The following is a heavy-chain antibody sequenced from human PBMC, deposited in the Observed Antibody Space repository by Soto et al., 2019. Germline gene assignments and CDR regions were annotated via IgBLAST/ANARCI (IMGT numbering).Heavy chain of an antibody. J-gene: IGHJ6*02. CDR1: GFTFSRYA. Sequence: PAGSLRLSCAASGFTFSRYAMSWVRQAPGKGLEWVSAISGSGGSTYYADSVKGRFTISRDNSKNTLYLQMNSLRAEDTAVYYCANGPSYGDYGGRSGYYYYGMDVWGQGPTVTLSS. D-gene: IGHD4-17*01. CDR3: ANGPSYGDYGGRSGYYYYGMDV. V-gene: IGHV3-23*01. CDR2: ISGSGGST.